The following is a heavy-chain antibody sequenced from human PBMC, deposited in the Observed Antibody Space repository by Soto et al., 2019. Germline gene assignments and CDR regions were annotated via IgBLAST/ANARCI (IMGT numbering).Heavy chain of an antibody. CDR2: KWYDGSNK. J-gene: IGHJ6*02. CDR3: RRDEGPTVISFIYYYHGKQV. V-gene: IGHV3-33*01. Sequence: SLRLSCAAPGFTFSSYGMHWVRLAPRKGLKWVAVKWYDGSNKYYADSVTGRRTISRVNSKNPLYLQMNSLTPEHAAVYYCRRDEGPTVISFIYYYHGKQVCGQGTTVTVSS. CDR1: GFTFSSYG. D-gene: IGHD4-17*01.